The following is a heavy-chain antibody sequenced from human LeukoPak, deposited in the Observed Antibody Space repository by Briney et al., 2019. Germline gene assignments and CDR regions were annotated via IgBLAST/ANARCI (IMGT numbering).Heavy chain of an antibody. CDR1: GGSISSYY. J-gene: IGHJ3*02. D-gene: IGHD1-1*01. CDR2: IYYSGST. Sequence: SETLSLTCTVSGGSISSYYWSWIRQPAGKGLEWIGSIYYSGSTYYNPSLKSRVTISVDTSKNQFSLKLSSVTAADTAVYYCATFNWNDDVEDAFDIWGQGTMVTVSS. CDR3: ATFNWNDDVEDAFDI. V-gene: IGHV4-4*07.